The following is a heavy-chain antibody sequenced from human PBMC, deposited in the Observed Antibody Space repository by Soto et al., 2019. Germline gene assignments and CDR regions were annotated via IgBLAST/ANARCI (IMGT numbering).Heavy chain of an antibody. CDR3: AKDQISHFWSGFPPYYSYTMDV. CDR1: GFSFSNYG. Sequence: QVQLVESGGGVIQPGKSLRLSCAASGFSFSNYGMHWVRLAPGRGLEWVAVISYDGSTKYYGDSVKGRFTISRDNSINTLYLQMNSLRAEDTALYCCAKDQISHFWSGFPPYYSYTMDVWGPGTTVTVSS. CDR2: ISYDGSTK. D-gene: IGHD3-3*02. J-gene: IGHJ6*02. V-gene: IGHV3-30*18.